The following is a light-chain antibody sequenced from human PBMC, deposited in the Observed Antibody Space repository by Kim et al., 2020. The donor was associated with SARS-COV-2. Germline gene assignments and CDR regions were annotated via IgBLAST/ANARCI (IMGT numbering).Light chain of an antibody. CDR3: QRYNSVPWT. Sequence: ASVGDRVTITCRASQGISSYLAGYQQKAGKVPKLLIYAASALQSGVPSRFRGSGSGTDFTLTISSLQPEDVATYYCQRYNSVPWTFGQGTKVEIK. CDR1: QGISSY. J-gene: IGKJ1*01. V-gene: IGKV1-27*01. CDR2: AAS.